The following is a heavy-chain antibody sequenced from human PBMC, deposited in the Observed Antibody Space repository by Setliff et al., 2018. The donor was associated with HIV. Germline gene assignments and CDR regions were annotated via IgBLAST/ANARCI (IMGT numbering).Heavy chain of an antibody. J-gene: IGHJ4*01. Sequence: GGSLRLSCAASGFTFSTYWMSWARQAPGKGLGWVAGISYDGSNKYYTDSVKGRFTISRDNSKNTLYLQMNSLRAEDSAVYYCAREVAADGTYFDYWGQGALVTVSS. CDR3: AREVAADGTYFDY. V-gene: IGHV3-30*03. D-gene: IGHD6-13*01. CDR2: ISYDGSNK. CDR1: GFTFSTYW.